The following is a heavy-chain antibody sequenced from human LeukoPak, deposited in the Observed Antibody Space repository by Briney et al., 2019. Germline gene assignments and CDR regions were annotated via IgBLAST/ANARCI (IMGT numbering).Heavy chain of an antibody. CDR2: VYPGDSDT. Sequence: GESLQISCKGSGYSFTSYWIGWVRQMPGKGLEWMGIVYPGDSDTRYSPSFQGQVTISADKSISTAYLQWSSLKASDTAMYYCARLPRAYYYGSGSFYYDYWAREPWSPSPQ. CDR1: GYSFTSYW. J-gene: IGHJ4*02. V-gene: IGHV5-51*01. CDR3: ARLPRAYYYGSGSFYYDY. D-gene: IGHD3-10*01.